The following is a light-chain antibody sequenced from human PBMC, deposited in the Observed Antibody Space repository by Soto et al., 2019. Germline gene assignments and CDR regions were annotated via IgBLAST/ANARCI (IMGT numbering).Light chain of an antibody. CDR2: DTS. CDR1: QSVGRY. CDR3: VQRSVWPWT. J-gene: IGKJ1*01. Sequence: EIVLTQSPATLSLSPGEIGTLSCRASQSVGRYLAWYQHKPGQPPRLLIYDTSNRAPGTPGRFGGSGSGTDFTRTISSLEPEEFAVYYCVQRSVWPWTVGQGTKVEVK. V-gene: IGKV3-11*01.